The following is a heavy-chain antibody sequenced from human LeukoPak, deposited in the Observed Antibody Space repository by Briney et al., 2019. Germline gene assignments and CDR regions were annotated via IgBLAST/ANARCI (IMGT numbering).Heavy chain of an antibody. CDR2: IYHSGST. CDR1: GYSISSGYY. V-gene: IGHV4-38-2*01. D-gene: IGHD3-10*01. CDR3: ARLRGGPAEVDY. J-gene: IGHJ4*02. Sequence: NTSETLSLTCAVSGYSISSGYYWGWVRQPPGKGLEWIGSIYHSGSTYYNPSLKSRVTISVDTSKNQFSLQLSSVTAADTAVYYCARLRGGPAEVDYWGQGTLVTVSS.